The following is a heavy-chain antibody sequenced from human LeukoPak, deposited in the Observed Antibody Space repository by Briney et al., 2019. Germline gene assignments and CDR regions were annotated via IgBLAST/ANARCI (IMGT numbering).Heavy chain of an antibody. CDR3: ARDSPSLYGSGGYYLVRGGFDY. CDR2: ISAYNGNT. CDR1: GYTFTSYG. V-gene: IGHV1-18*01. Sequence: GASVKVSCKASGYTFTSYGISWVRQAPGQGLEWMGWISAYNGNTNYAQKLQGRVTMTTDTSTSTAYMELRSLRSDDTAVYYCARDSPSLYGSGGYYLVRGGFDYWGQGTLVTVSS. D-gene: IGHD3-10*01. J-gene: IGHJ4*02.